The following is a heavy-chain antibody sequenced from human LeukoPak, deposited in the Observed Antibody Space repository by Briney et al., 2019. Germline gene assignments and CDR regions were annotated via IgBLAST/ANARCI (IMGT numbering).Heavy chain of an antibody. J-gene: IGHJ4*02. Sequence: GASVKVSCKASGYTFTSYGITWVRQAPGQGLEWMGWISPYNGNTNYAQKVQGRATMTTDTSTSTAYMELRSLRSDDTAVYYCARKGSSGWSVIWGQGTLVTVSS. D-gene: IGHD6-19*01. CDR1: GYTFTSYG. V-gene: IGHV1-18*04. CDR2: ISPYNGNT. CDR3: ARKGSSGWSVI.